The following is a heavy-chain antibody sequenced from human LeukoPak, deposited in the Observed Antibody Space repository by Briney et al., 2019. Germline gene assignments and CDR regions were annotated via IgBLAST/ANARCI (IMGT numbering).Heavy chain of an antibody. CDR2: TRYDGSNK. V-gene: IGHV3-30*02. CDR3: AKDSRNYFSPDY. J-gene: IGHJ4*02. Sequence: GGSLRLSCAASGFTFSTYGMHWVRQAPGTGLEWVAFTRYDGSNKYYADSVKGRFTISRDNSKNSLYLQMNSLRAEDTALYYCAKDSRNYFSPDYWGQGTLVIVSS. CDR1: GFTFSTYG. D-gene: IGHD1-7*01.